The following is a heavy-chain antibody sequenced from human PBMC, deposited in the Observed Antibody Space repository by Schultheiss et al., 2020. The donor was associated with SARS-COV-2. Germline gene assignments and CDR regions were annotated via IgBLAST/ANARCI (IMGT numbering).Heavy chain of an antibody. CDR1: GGSISSYY. Sequence: SETLSLTCTVSGGSISSYYWSWIRQPPGKGLEWIGYIYYSGSTNYNPSLKSRITISVDRSKSQFSLRLSSVTAADTAVYYCARAGVAGTFVDYWGQGTLVTVSS. V-gene: IGHV4-59*01. J-gene: IGHJ4*02. CDR3: ARAGVAGTFVDY. D-gene: IGHD6-19*01. CDR2: IYYSGST.